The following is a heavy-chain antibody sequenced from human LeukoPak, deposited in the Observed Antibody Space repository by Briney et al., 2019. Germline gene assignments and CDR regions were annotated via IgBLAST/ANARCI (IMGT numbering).Heavy chain of an antibody. D-gene: IGHD6-13*01. CDR2: INHSGST. Sequence: SETLSLTCAVHGGSFSGYYWSWIRQPPGKGLEWIGEINHSGSTNYNPSLKSRVTISVDTSKNQFSLKLRSVTAADTAVYYCARGSGIAAHASRYGMDVWGQGTTVTVSS. J-gene: IGHJ6*02. CDR3: ARGSGIAAHASRYGMDV. V-gene: IGHV4-34*01. CDR1: GGSFSGYY.